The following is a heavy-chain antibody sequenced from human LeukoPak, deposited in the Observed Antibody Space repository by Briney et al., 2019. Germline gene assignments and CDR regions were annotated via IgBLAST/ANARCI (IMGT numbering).Heavy chain of an antibody. D-gene: IGHD2-8*01. J-gene: IGHJ4*02. Sequence: PGGSLRLSCAASGFDFNTFGIHWVRQTPGKGLEWVAVISSDVSKQYYGDSVKGRFTISRDNSKNMLYLQINSLRPEDTAVYYCAKSGGYCTDGICYHFDYWGQGTLVTVSS. CDR1: GFDFNTFG. CDR3: AKSGGYCTDGICYHFDY. CDR2: ISSDVSKQ. V-gene: IGHV3-30*18.